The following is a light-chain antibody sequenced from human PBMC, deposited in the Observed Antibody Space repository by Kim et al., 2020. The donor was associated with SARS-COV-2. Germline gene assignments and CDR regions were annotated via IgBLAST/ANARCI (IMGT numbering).Light chain of an antibody. CDR2: KIS. J-gene: IGKJ3*01. CDR3: MQGTQFPFT. V-gene: IGKV2-24*01. Sequence: AASISCKSSQSLGHSDGNTYLSWLHQRPGQPPRLLMYKISNRFSGVPDRFSGSGTGTDFTLKISRVEAEDVGIYYCMQGTQFPFTFGPGTKVDIK. CDR1: QSLGHSDGNTY.